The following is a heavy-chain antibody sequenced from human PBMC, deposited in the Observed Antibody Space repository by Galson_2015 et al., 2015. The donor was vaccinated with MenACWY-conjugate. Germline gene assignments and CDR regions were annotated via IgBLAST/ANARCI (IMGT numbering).Heavy chain of an antibody. CDR2: VSNGGST. J-gene: IGHJ4*02. D-gene: IGHD2-21*02. CDR1: GASISYSGYS. Sequence: SETLSLTCSVSGASISYSGYSWDWIRQPPGRGLEWIGRVSNGGSTYSNPSLKSRVPMPVDTSKNQIFLRLSSVTAADTAVYYCARQKKALYCGGDCYSFDQWGPGILVTVSS. V-gene: IGHV4-39*07. CDR3: ARQKKALYCGGDCYSFDQ.